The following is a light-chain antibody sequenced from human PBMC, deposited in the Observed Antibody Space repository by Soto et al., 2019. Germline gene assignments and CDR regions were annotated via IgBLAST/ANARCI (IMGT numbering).Light chain of an antibody. CDR1: QHVSSN. V-gene: IGKV3-15*01. CDR3: QQYNNWPYT. CDR2: RAS. Sequence: EIVMTQSPATLSVSPGGSATLSCRASQHVSSNFAWYRQKPGQAPTLLIYRASTRATGIPARYSGSGSGTEFTLSISSLQSEYFAVYYGQQYNNWPYTFGQGTKLEIK. J-gene: IGKJ2*01.